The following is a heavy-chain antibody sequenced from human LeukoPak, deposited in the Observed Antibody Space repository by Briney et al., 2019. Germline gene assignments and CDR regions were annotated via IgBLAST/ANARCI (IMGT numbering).Heavy chain of an antibody. V-gene: IGHV1-18*01. CDR2: ISACNGNT. Sequence: ASVKVSCKASGYTFTSYGISWVRQAPGQGLEWMGWISACNGNTNYAQKLQGRVTMTTDTPTSTAYMELRSLRSDDTAVYYCARDIVGVGATSGTFDYWGQGTLVTVSS. J-gene: IGHJ4*02. CDR1: GYTFTSYG. D-gene: IGHD1-26*01. CDR3: ARDIVGVGATSGTFDY.